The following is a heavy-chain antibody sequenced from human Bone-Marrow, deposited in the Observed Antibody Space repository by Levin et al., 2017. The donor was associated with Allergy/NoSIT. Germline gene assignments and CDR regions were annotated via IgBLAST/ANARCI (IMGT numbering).Heavy chain of an antibody. CDR3: ARDVGPTYGWFDP. J-gene: IGHJ5*02. Sequence: PGGSLRLSCSVSGGSIDNYYWNWIRQSPGKGLEWIGYVYFSGYTMYNPSLKSRVTISVDTSKNQVSLNVNSVTAADTAIYYCARDVGPTYGWFDPWGQGTLVTVS. D-gene: IGHD1-26*01. CDR2: VYFSGYT. V-gene: IGHV4-59*01. CDR1: GGSIDNYY.